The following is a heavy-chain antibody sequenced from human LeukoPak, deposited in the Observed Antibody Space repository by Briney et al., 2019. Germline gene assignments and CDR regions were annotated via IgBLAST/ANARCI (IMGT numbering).Heavy chain of an antibody. J-gene: IGHJ5*02. CDR3: ARDDYGDYSWFDP. Sequence: ASVKVSCKASGYTFTGYYMHWVRQAPGQGLEWMGWINPNSGGTNYAQKFQGRVTMTRGTSISTAYMELSRLRSDDTAVYYCARDDYGDYSWFDPWGQGTLVTVSS. V-gene: IGHV1-2*02. CDR1: GYTFTGYY. CDR2: INPNSGGT. D-gene: IGHD4-17*01.